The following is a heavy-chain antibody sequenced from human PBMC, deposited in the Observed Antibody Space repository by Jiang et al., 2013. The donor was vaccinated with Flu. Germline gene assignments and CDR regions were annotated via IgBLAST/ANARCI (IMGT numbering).Heavy chain of an antibody. V-gene: IGHV3-7*01. CDR2: INQDGNEK. CDR3: AGRRFDP. Sequence: ANINQDGNEKYYLGSVEGRFTISRDNAKNTLYLQMNSLTDEDTAVYYCAGRRFDPWGQGTLVTVSS. D-gene: IGHD2-15*01. J-gene: IGHJ5*02.